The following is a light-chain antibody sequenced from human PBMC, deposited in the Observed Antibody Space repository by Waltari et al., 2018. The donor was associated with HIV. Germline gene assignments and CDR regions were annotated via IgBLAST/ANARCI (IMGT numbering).Light chain of an antibody. CDR2: KDT. CDR3: QSADSSGAYWV. J-gene: IGLJ3*02. CDR1: AQPTQY. Sequence: SSELPQPPSVSVPPGQKARITCSGDAQPTQYAYWYQQKPGQAPILIIYKDTERPSGIPERFSGSTSGTTVTLTISGVQAEDEADYHCQSADSSGAYWVFGGGTRLTVL. V-gene: IGLV3-25*03.